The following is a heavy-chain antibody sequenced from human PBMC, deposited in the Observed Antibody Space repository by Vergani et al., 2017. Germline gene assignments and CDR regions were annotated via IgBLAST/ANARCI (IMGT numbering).Heavy chain of an antibody. Sequence: QVQLVQSGAEVKKPGASVKVSCKVSGYTLTELSMHWVRQAPGKGLEWMGGFDPEDGETIYAQKFQGRVTITADESTSTAYMELSSLRSEDTAVYYCARAGRTGDFDYWGQGTLVTVSS. V-gene: IGHV1-24*01. D-gene: IGHD1-1*01. CDR1: GYTLTELS. J-gene: IGHJ4*02. CDR3: ARAGRTGDFDY. CDR2: FDPEDGET.